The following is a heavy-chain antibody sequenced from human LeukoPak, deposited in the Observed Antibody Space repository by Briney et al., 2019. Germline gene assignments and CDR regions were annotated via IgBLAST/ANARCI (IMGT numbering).Heavy chain of an antibody. CDR2: FYNSGST. CDR1: GGSISSYY. CDR3: ASTQQWLASYY. J-gene: IGHJ4*02. D-gene: IGHD5-12*01. Sequence: PSETLSLTCTFSGGSISSYYWTWFRQPPGKGLGWIGSFYNSGSTSYNPSLGSRVTISLDTSKNLFSLKLTSVAAADSAIYYCASTQQWLASYYWGQGTLVTVSS. V-gene: IGHV4-59*08.